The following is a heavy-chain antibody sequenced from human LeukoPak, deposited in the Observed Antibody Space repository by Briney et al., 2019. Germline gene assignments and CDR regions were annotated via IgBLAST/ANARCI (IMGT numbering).Heavy chain of an antibody. CDR1: GFTFNKYA. D-gene: IGHD6-19*01. V-gene: IGHV3-64*04. Sequence: GGSLRLSCSASGFTFNKYAMHWVRQAPGKGLEYVSAITNNGGSTFYADSVKGRFTISRDNSKNTLDLQMNSLRAEDTAVYYCARAYSSGSGVETFDIWGQGTMVTVSS. J-gene: IGHJ3*02. CDR2: ITNNGGST. CDR3: ARAYSSGSGVETFDI.